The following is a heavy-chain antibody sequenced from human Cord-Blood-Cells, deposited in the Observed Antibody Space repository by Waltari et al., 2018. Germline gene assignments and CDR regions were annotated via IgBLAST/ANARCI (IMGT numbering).Heavy chain of an antibody. CDR1: GYTFTSYG. D-gene: IGHD6-13*01. CDR2: IRSDNGNT. J-gene: IGHJ4*02. Sequence: QVQLVQSGAEVKKPGASVKVSCKASGYTFTSYGISWVRQAPGQGQERMGWIRSDNGNTSCARKLQARVTMTTDTSTSTAYMELRSLRSDDTAVYYCARDGYRVGYWGYSSSWYEVDYWGQGTLVTVSS. CDR3: ARDGYRVGYWGYSSSWYEVDY. V-gene: IGHV1-18*01.